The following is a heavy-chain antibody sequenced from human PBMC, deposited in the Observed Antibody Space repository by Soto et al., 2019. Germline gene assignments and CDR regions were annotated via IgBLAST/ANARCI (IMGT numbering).Heavy chain of an antibody. J-gene: IGHJ6*02. CDR2: IIPIFGTA. CDR1: GFTFSSYA. V-gene: IGHV1-69*01. CDR3: ARDSFLTWGCSGGSCYTDYYYGMDV. D-gene: IGHD2-15*01. Sequence: VQLVESGGGLVKPGGSLRLSCAASGFTFSSYAISWVRQAPGQGLEWMGGIIPIFGTANYAQKFQGRVTITADESTSTAYMELSSLRSEDTAVYYCARDSFLTWGCSGGSCYTDYYYGMDVWGQGTTVTVSS.